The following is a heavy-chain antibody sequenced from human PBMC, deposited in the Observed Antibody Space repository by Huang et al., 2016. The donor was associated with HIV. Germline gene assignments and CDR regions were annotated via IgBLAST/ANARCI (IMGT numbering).Heavy chain of an antibody. V-gene: IGHV3-23*01. J-gene: IGHJ4*02. Sequence: EVQLLESGGGLVQPGGSLRLSCIASGFTFSNYAMSWVRQAPGEGLEGVSASRGSGGRTYYADSVKGRFTISRDNFKNTLYLQRNSLRAEDTAVYYCAEEVSGYSYGIDYWGQGTLVTVSS. D-gene: IGHD5-18*01. CDR1: GFTFSNYA. CDR3: AEEVSGYSYGIDY. CDR2: SRGSGGRT.